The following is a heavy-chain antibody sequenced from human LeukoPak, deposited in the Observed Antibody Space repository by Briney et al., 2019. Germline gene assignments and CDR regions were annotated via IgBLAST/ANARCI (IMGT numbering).Heavy chain of an antibody. CDR3: AKHNRYSGYDEFDY. CDR2: ISYDGSNK. J-gene: IGHJ4*02. CDR1: GFTFSSYG. Sequence: PGGSLRLSCAASGFTFSSYGMHWVRQAPGKGLEWVAVISYDGSNKYYADSVKGRFTISRDNSKNTLYLQMNSLRAEDTAVYYCAKHNRYSGYDEFDYWGQGTLVTVSS. D-gene: IGHD5-12*01. V-gene: IGHV3-30*18.